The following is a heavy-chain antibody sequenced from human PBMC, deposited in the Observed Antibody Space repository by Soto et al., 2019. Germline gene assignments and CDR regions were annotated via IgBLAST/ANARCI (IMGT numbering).Heavy chain of an antibody. CDR1: GFTFSNYS. J-gene: IGHJ6*02. D-gene: IGHD3-16*02. Sequence: GGSLRLSCAASGFTFSNYSMNWVRQAPGKGLEWVSSISLSSSFIYYADSVKGRFTISRDNAKNSLYLQMSSLRAEDTAVYYCARDLRLGELSFYGMDVWGQGTTVTVSS. CDR2: ISLSSSFI. CDR3: ARDLRLGELSFYGMDV. V-gene: IGHV3-21*01.